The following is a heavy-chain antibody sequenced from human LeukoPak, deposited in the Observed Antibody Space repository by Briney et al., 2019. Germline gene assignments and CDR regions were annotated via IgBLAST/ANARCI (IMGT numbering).Heavy chain of an antibody. CDR1: GFTFSSYE. Sequence: PGGSLRLSCAASGFTFSSYEMNWVRQAPGQGLEWVSYISNSGTTRYYADSVKGRFTISRDNAKNSLYLQMNSLRAEDTAVYYCASGYSYGKVDYWGQGTLVTVSS. D-gene: IGHD5-18*01. V-gene: IGHV3-48*03. J-gene: IGHJ4*02. CDR3: ASGYSYGKVDY. CDR2: ISNSGTTR.